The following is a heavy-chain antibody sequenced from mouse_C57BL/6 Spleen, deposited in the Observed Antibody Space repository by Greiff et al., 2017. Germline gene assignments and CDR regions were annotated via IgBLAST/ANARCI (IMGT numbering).Heavy chain of an antibody. D-gene: IGHD4-1*01. J-gene: IGHJ2*01. CDR2: ISDGGSYT. V-gene: IGHV5-4*01. Sequence: EVHLVESGGGLVKPGGSLKLSCAASGFTFSSYAMSWVRQTPEKRLEWVATISDGGSYTYYPDNVKGRFTIARDNAKNNLYLQRSHLKSEDTAMYYWARGLDREGYFDDWGQGTTLTVSS. CDR1: GFTFSSYA. CDR3: ARGLDREGYFDD.